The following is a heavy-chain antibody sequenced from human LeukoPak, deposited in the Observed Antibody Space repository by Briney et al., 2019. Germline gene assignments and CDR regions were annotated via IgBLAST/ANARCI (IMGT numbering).Heavy chain of an antibody. CDR3: ARQGYNSTWDRYLAY. J-gene: IGHJ4*02. CDR2: IYPGDSDV. CDR1: GYIFSNYW. D-gene: IGHD6-13*01. Sequence: GESLQISCKGSGYIFSNYWIGWVRPLPGEGLEWMGIIYPGDSDVRYSPSFQGQVTISADKSISTAYLQWSSLQASDTAMYYCARQGYNSTWDRYLAYWGQGTQVTVSS. V-gene: IGHV5-51*01.